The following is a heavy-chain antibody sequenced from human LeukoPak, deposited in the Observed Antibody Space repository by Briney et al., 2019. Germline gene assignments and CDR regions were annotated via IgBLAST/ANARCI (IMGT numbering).Heavy chain of an antibody. Sequence: SETLSLTCTVSGGSISSYHWSWIRQPPGKGLEWIGYIYYSGSTNYNPSLKSRVTISVDTSKNQFSLKLSSVTAADTAVYYCARDGAMVRGVIAAFDIWGQGTMVTVSS. D-gene: IGHD3-10*01. J-gene: IGHJ3*02. V-gene: IGHV4-59*01. CDR2: IYYSGST. CDR1: GGSISSYH. CDR3: ARDGAMVRGVIAAFDI.